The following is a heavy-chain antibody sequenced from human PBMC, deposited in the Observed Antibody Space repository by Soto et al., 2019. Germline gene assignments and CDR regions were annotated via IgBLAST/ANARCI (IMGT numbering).Heavy chain of an antibody. CDR3: AKSGQELADPLYYFDY. J-gene: IGHJ4*02. CDR1: GFTFSSYA. V-gene: IGHV3-23*01. D-gene: IGHD6-13*01. CDR2: ISGSGGST. Sequence: GGSLRLSCAASGFTFSSYAMSWVRQAPGKGLEWVSAISGSGGSTYYADSVKGRFTISRDNSKNTLYLQMNSLRAEDTAVYYCAKSGQELADPLYYFDYWGQGTLVTVSS.